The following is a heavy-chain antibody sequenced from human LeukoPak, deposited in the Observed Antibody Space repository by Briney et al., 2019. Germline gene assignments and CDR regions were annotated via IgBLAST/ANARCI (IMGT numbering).Heavy chain of an antibody. CDR2: IYYSGST. D-gene: IGHD5-12*01. CDR3: ARVENSGYDYRGWFDP. V-gene: IGHV4-39*07. J-gene: IGHJ5*02. Sequence: PSETLSLTCTVSGGSISSSSYYWGWIRQPPGKGLEWIGSIYYSGSTYYNPSLKSRVTISVDTSKNQFSLKLSSVTAADTAVYYCARVENSGYDYRGWFDPWGQGTRVTVSS. CDR1: GGSISSSSYY.